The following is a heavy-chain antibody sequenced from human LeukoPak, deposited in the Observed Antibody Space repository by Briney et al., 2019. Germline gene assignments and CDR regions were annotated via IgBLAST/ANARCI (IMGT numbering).Heavy chain of an antibody. Sequence: PSETLSLTCAVYGGSFSGDFWSWIRQSPGKGLEWIGEINHGGSTTYNPSLQSRVTMSVDTSTNQISLKMTSVTAADTAVYYCARIRGGPIAATGTGTYNWFDPWGQGTLVTVSS. CDR1: GGSFSGDF. D-gene: IGHD6-13*01. CDR2: INHGGST. CDR3: ARIRGGPIAATGTGTYNWFDP. J-gene: IGHJ5*02. V-gene: IGHV4-34*01.